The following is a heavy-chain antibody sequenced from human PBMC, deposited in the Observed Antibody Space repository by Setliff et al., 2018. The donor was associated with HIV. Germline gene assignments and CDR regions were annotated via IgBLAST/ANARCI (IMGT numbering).Heavy chain of an antibody. CDR1: GYIFISYG. D-gene: IGHD6-6*01. CDR2: IIPIFGTA. J-gene: IGHJ6*02. CDR3: ARGPYSSSSYYYGMDV. V-gene: IGHV1-69*13. Sequence: ASVKVSCKASGYIFISYGFSWVRQAPGQGLEWMGGIIPIFGTANYAQKFQGRVTITADESTSTAYMELSSLRSEDTAVYYCARGPYSSSSYYYGMDVWGQGTTVTRLL.